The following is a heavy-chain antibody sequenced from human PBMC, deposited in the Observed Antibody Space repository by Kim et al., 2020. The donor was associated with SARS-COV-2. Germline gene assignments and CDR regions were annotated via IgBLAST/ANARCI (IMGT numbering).Heavy chain of an antibody. D-gene: IGHD1-1*01. CDR2: IYYSGST. Sequence: SETLSLTCTVSGGSVSSGSYYWSWIRQPPGKGLEWIGYIYYSGSTNYNPSLKSRVTISVDTSKNQFSLKLSSVTAADTAVYYCARGVQLDPINWFDPWG. V-gene: IGHV4-61*01. CDR1: GGSVSSGSYY. CDR3: ARGVQLDPINWFDP. J-gene: IGHJ5*02.